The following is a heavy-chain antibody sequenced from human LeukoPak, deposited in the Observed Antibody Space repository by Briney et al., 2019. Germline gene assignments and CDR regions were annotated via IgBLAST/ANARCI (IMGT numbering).Heavy chain of an antibody. V-gene: IGHV4-38-2*01. Sequence: ASETLSLTCAVSGYSISSGYYWGWIRQPPGKGLEWIGTIYHSGSTYYNPSLKSRVTVSVDTSKNQFSLKLSPVTAADTAVYYCARVGKSGSRYYFDYWGQGTLVTVSS. J-gene: IGHJ4*02. CDR1: GYSISSGYY. CDR2: IYHSGST. CDR3: ARVGKSGSRYYFDY. D-gene: IGHD1-26*01.